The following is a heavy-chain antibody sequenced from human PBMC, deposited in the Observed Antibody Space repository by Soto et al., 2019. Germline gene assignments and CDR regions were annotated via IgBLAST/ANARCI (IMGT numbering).Heavy chain of an antibody. D-gene: IGHD6-6*01. CDR3: ARYGLAARRTHYYYGMDV. CDR2: ISAYNGNT. J-gene: IGHJ6*02. Sequence: QVQLVQSGAEVKKPGASVKVSCKASGYTFTSSGISWVRQAPGQGLEWMGWISAYNGNTNYAQKLQGRVTMTTDTSTRTASMELRTLRSDDTAVYYCARYGLAARRTHYYYGMDVWGQGTTVTVSS. CDR1: GYTFTSSG. V-gene: IGHV1-18*01.